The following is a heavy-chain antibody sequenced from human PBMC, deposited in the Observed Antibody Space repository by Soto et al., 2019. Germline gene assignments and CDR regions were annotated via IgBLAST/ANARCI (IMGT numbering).Heavy chain of an antibody. CDR2: IIPISGTA. J-gene: IGHJ6*02. Sequence: QVQLVQSGAEVKKPGSSVKVSCKASGGTFSSYAISWVRQAPGQGLEWRGGIIPISGTANYAQKFQGRVTITADESTSTAYMELSSLRSEGTAVYYCARSQGSSTSLEIYYYYYYGMDVWGQGTTVTVSS. CDR3: ARSQGSSTSLEIYYYYYYGMDV. CDR1: GGTFSSYA. V-gene: IGHV1-69*01. D-gene: IGHD2-2*01.